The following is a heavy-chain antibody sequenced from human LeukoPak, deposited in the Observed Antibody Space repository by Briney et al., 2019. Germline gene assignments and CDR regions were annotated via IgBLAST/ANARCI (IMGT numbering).Heavy chain of an antibody. CDR2: IYYSGST. CDR1: GDSISSSSYY. V-gene: IGHV4-39*01. Sequence: SETLSLTCAVSGDSISSSSYYWARMRQPPGKGMECIGSIYYSGSTYYNPSLKSRLTISVDTSKNQFSLTLSSVTAADTAVYYCARHELLSSTATVLTPLDYWGQGTLVTVSS. J-gene: IGHJ4*02. D-gene: IGHD2/OR15-2a*01. CDR3: ARHELLSSTATVLTPLDY.